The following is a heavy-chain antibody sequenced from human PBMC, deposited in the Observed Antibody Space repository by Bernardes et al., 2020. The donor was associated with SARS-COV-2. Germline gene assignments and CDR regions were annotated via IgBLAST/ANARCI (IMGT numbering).Heavy chain of an antibody. D-gene: IGHD1-1*01. CDR2: IFPTDGST. V-gene: IGHV1-46*01. Sequence: ASVKVSCMTSGYTFAHYYLHWVRQAPGQGLEWMAMIFPTDGSTSYPQNFQGRVTMTMDTSTATVYMELASLRYEDTALYYCVRDNSGFDYWGQGTLVTVSS. CDR3: VRDNSGFDY. CDR1: GYTFAHYY. J-gene: IGHJ4*02.